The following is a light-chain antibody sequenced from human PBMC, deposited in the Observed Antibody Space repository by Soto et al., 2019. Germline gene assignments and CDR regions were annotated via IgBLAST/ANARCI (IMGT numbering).Light chain of an antibody. V-gene: IGKV1-39*01. CDR1: QSIRND. CDR3: QQGFSRPRT. Sequence: DIQMTQSPSSLSASVGDRVTITCRPSQSIRNDLNWYQQRPGKAPKLLMYTTSNLERGVPSRFSGSGSGTDFTLTINNLQPEDFGTYFCQQGFSRPRTFGLGTTVEVK. J-gene: IGKJ1*01. CDR2: TTS.